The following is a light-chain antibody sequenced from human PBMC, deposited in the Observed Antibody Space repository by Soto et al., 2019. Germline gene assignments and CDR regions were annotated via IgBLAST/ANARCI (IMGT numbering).Light chain of an antibody. J-gene: IGKJ4*01. CDR2: GAS. Sequence: EIVLTQSPATLSVSPGEGATLSCRASQGIGDTLAWYQHKPGQAPRLLIYGASSRATGIPDRFSGSGSGTDFTLTISRLEPEDFAVYYCRQYGRSLGFAFGGGTKVDIK. CDR3: RQYGRSLGFA. CDR1: QGIGDT. V-gene: IGKV3-20*01.